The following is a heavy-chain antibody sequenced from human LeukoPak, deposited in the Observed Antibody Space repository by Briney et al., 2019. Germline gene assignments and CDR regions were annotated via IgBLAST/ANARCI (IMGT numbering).Heavy chain of an antibody. Sequence: PSETLSLTCAVYGGSFSGYYWSWIRQSPGKGLEWIGEINHSGSTKYNPSLKSRVTISVDTSKNQVSLRLSSVTAADTAVYYCARGSSSWSNWFDPWGQGTLVTVSS. D-gene: IGHD6-13*01. V-gene: IGHV4-34*01. CDR3: ARGSSSWSNWFDP. J-gene: IGHJ5*02. CDR1: GGSFSGYY. CDR2: INHSGST.